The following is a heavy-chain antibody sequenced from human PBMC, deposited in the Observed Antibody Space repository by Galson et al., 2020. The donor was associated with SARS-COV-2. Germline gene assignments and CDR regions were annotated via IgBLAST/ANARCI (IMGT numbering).Heavy chain of an antibody. CDR3: ARGRGWLPFSGMDV. CDR1: GYSFTSYW. D-gene: IGHD3-22*01. V-gene: IGHV5-51*01. Sequence: GESLKISCKVSGYSFTSYWIVWVRQMPGNGLEWMGIIYPADYDTRNSPSFEGQVTISVDKSIDTAFLQWSSLKASDTACYYCARGRGWLPFSGMDVGGLGTTVTVSS. J-gene: IGHJ6*02. CDR2: IYPADYDT.